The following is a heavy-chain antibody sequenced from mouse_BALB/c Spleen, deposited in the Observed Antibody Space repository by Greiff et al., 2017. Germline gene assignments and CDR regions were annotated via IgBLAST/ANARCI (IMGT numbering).Heavy chain of an antibody. D-gene: IGHD1-2*01. V-gene: IGHV5-6-4*01. CDR1: GFTFSSYT. CDR3: TRAPITAAAYFDV. Sequence: EVKLVESGGGLVKPGGSLKLSCAASGFTFSSYTMSWVRQTPEKRLEWVATISSGGSYTYYQDSVKGRFTISRDNAKNTLYLQMRSLKSEDTAMYYCTRAPITAAAYFDVWGAGTTVTVSS. CDR2: ISSGGSYT. J-gene: IGHJ1*01.